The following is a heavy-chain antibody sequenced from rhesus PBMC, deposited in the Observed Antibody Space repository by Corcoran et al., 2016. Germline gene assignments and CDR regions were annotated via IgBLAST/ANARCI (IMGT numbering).Heavy chain of an antibody. Sequence: QVRLQESGPGLVKSSETLSLTCAVSGGSMSESSFWNWIRQPPGKGREWIGNINANSVTPYNPSLKSRVTSSKDTSNNQFFLKVTSGTAADTAVYYCASPFERGRFEVWGAGILVTVSS. CDR1: GGSMSESSF. CDR3: ASPFERGRFEV. J-gene: IGHJ5-1*01. V-gene: IGHV4S9*01. D-gene: IGHD3-34*01. CDR2: INANSVT.